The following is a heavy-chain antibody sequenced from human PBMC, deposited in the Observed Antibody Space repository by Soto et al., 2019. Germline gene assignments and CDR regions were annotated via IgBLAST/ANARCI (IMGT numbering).Heavy chain of an antibody. CDR2: IDPRDPYV. J-gene: IGHJ5*02. CDR3: ARIYCTTATCDSWFDP. V-gene: IGHV5-10-1*01. D-gene: IGHD2-2*01. Sequence: GESLKISCTGFGYTFTTFWISWVRQMPGKGLEWMGRIDPRDPYVNYSPSFQGHVTISVDKSINTAYLQWGSLKASDTAMYYCARIYCTTATCDSWFDPWGQGTQVTVSS. CDR1: GYTFTTFW.